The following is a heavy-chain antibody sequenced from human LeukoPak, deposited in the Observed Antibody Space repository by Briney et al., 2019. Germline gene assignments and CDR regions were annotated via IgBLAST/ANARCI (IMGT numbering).Heavy chain of an antibody. CDR3: STDQRWEVWQDY. D-gene: IGHD3-16*01. CDR2: IKSKTDGGTT. J-gene: IGHJ4*02. CDR1: GFTFSNAW. V-gene: IGHV3-15*01. Sequence: GGSLRLSCAASGFTFSNAWMSWVRQAPGKGLEWVGRIKSKTDGGTTDYAAPVKGRFTISRDDSENTLYLQMNSLKTEDTAAYYCSTDQRWEVWQDYWGQGTLVTVSS.